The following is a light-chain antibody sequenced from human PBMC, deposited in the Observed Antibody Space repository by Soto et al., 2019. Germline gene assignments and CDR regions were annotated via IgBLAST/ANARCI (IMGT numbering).Light chain of an antibody. CDR1: SSNIGAGYD. J-gene: IGLJ1*01. CDR2: DNN. Sequence: QSVLTQPPSVSGAPGQRVTISCTGSSSNIGAGYDIHWYQQVPGTAPKLLIYDNNNRPSGVPDRFSGSKSGTSASLAITGLQAEDEADYYCQSYDNSLSGYVFGTGTKLTDL. CDR3: QSYDNSLSGYV. V-gene: IGLV1-40*01.